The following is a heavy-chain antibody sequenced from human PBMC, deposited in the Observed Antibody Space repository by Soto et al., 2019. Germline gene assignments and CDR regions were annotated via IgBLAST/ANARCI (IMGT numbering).Heavy chain of an antibody. V-gene: IGHV4-59*08. CDR1: GCSISNSY. J-gene: IGHJ6*02. CDR2: IYSSGST. D-gene: IGHD3-10*01. Sequence: SETLSLACTVSGCSISNSYWSWIRQPPGKGLEWIGYIYSSGSTNYNPSLKSRVTISVDTSKNQFSLKLSSLIAADTAVYYCARHSPPFFYGSGPWDVWGQGTTVTVSS. CDR3: ARHSPPFFYGSGPWDV.